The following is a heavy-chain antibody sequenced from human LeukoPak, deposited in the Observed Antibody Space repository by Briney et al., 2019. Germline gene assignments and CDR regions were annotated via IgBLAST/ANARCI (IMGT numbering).Heavy chain of an antibody. D-gene: IGHD4-17*01. CDR1: GGSISSYY. CDR2: IYYSGST. Sequence: PSETLSLTCTVSGGSISSYYWSWIRQPPGKGLEWIGYIYYSGSTNYNPSLKSRVTVSVDTSKNLFSLKLSSVTAADTAVYYCARAKYGAGGYYYMDVWGKGTTVTVSS. J-gene: IGHJ6*03. CDR3: ARAKYGAGGYYYMDV. V-gene: IGHV4-59*01.